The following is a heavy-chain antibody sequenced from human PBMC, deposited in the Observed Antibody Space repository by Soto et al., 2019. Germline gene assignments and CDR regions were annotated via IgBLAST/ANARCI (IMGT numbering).Heavy chain of an antibody. CDR2: IYYSGST. J-gene: IGHJ6*02. Sequence: SETLSLTCTVSGGSISSGGYYWSWIRQHPGKGLEWIGYIYYSGSTYYNPSLKSRVTISVDTSKNQFSLKLSSATAADTAVYYCASKTTVTTSGEYYYYGMDVWGQGTTVTVSS. CDR3: ASKTTVTTSGEYYYYGMDV. D-gene: IGHD4-4*01. V-gene: IGHV4-31*03. CDR1: GGSISSGGYY.